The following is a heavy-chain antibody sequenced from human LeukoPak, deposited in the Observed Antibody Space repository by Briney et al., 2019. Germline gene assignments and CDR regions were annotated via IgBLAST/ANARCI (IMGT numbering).Heavy chain of an antibody. CDR3: ARLGIVGATKGIFDY. CDR1: EYSFTNYW. Sequence: GESLKISCKGSEYSFTNYWIGWVRQMPGKGLEWMGIIYPGDSDTRYSPSFQGHVTISADKSITTAYLQWNSLKASDTATYYCARLGIVGATKGIFDYWGQGTLVTVSS. V-gene: IGHV5-51*01. D-gene: IGHD1-26*01. J-gene: IGHJ4*02. CDR2: IYPGDSDT.